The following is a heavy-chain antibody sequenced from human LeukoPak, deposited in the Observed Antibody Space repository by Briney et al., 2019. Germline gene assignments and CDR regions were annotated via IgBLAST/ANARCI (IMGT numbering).Heavy chain of an antibody. D-gene: IGHD5-18*01. J-gene: IGHJ4*02. CDR1: GFTFSSYA. V-gene: IGHV3-23*01. Sequence: GGSLRLSCAASGFTFSSYAMSWVRQAPGKGLEWVSAISGSGGSTYYADSVKGRFTISRDNSKNTLYLQMNGLRAEDTAVYYRAKGPSIQLWFDYWGQGTLVTVSS. CDR3: AKGPSIQLWFDY. CDR2: ISGSGGST.